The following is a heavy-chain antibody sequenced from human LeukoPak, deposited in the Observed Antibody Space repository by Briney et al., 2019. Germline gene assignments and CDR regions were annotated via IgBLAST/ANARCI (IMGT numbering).Heavy chain of an antibody. CDR2: IGTAGDT. J-gene: IGHJ6*02. CDR3: ARDVDYYGMDV. V-gene: IGHV3-13*01. Sequence: GGSLRLSCAASGFTFSSYDMHWVRQATGKGLEWVSAIGTAGDTYYPGSVKGRFTISRENAKNSLYLQMNSLRAGDTAVYYCARDVDYYGMDVWGQGTLVTVSS. CDR1: GFTFSSYD.